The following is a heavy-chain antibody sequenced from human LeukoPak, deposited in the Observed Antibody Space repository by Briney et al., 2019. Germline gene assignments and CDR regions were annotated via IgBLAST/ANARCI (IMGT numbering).Heavy chain of an antibody. J-gene: IGHJ3*02. D-gene: IGHD6-19*01. CDR3: ARDPSGWLSAFDI. CDR2: IYYSGST. V-gene: IGHV4-59*01. Sequence: LSETLSLTCTVSGTSISSYYWSWIRQPPGKGLEWIGFIYYSGSTNYNPSLKSRVTISVDTSKNQFSLKLSSVTAADTAVFYCARDPSGWLSAFDIWGQGTMVTVSS. CDR1: GTSISSYY.